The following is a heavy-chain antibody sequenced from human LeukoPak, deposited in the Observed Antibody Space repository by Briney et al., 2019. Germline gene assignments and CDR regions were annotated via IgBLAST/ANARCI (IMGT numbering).Heavy chain of an antibody. CDR2: IYSGGST. J-gene: IGHJ3*02. V-gene: IGHV3-53*01. D-gene: IGHD3-22*01. Sequence: GGSLRLSCAASGFTVSSNYMSWVRQAPGKGLEWVSVIYSGGSTYYAASVKGRFTISRDNSKNTVYLQMDSLRAEDTAVYYCASAYDTSGYHSLTIWGQGTMVTVSS. CDR3: ASAYDTSGYHSLTI. CDR1: GFTVSSNY.